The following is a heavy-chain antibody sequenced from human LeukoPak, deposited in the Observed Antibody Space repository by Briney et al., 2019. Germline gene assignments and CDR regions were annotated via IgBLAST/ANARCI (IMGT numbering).Heavy chain of an antibody. V-gene: IGHV1-46*03. CDR3: AIESHRRVRVVTNWFDP. J-gene: IGHJ5*02. D-gene: IGHD3-10*01. Sequence: ASVTVSCKASGYAFTFYYMHWVRQAPGHGLERMGISNPSGGSTGYAQKFQGRCTMARDTSTRTVYMERSSLRSEGTAVYYCAIESHRRVRVVTNWFDPWGQGTLVTVSS. CDR1: GYAFTFYY. CDR2: SNPSGGST.